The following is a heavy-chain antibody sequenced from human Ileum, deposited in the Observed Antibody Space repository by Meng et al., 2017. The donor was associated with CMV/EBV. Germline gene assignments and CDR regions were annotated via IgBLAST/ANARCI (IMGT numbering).Heavy chain of an antibody. CDR1: GFTFDDYA. CDR2: VSWNRGAI. Sequence: GGSLRPSCAASGFTFDDYALHWVRQAPGKGLEWVSGVSWNRGAIGYADSVKGRFTISRDNAKNSLYLQMNSLRAEDTALYYCAREGQLALKRSKDAFDIWGQGTMVTVSS. V-gene: IGHV3-9*01. J-gene: IGHJ3*02. D-gene: IGHD6-6*01. CDR3: AREGQLALKRSKDAFDI.